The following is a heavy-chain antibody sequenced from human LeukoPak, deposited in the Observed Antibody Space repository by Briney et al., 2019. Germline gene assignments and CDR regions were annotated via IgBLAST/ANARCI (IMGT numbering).Heavy chain of an antibody. CDR3: ATDRRTDYGDYHLSY. V-gene: IGHV3-23*01. J-gene: IGHJ4*02. CDR2: ISGSGGST. Sequence: GGSLRLSCAASGFTFSSYAMSWVRQAPGKGLEWVSAISGSGGSTYYADSVKGRFTISRDNSKNTLYLQMSSLRSEDTAVYYCATDRRTDYGDYHLSYWGQGTLVTVSS. CDR1: GFTFSSYA. D-gene: IGHD4-17*01.